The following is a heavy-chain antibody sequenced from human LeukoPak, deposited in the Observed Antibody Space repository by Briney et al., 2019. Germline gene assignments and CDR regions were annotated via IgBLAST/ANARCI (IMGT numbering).Heavy chain of an antibody. D-gene: IGHD3-16*01. CDR1: GFTVSSNY. CDR3: ARGGTRVAFDF. V-gene: IGHV3-66*01. CDR2: IYSGSST. Sequence: GGSLSLSCAVSGFTVSSNYMSWVRQAPGKGLEWVSVIYSGSSTYYADSVKGRFTISRDNFKNMLYLQMNNLRAEDTAVYYCARGGTRVAFDFWGQGTMVTVSS. J-gene: IGHJ3*01.